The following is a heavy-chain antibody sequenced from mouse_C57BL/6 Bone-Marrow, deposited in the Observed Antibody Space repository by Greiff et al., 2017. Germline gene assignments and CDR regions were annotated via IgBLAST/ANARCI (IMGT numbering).Heavy chain of an antibody. D-gene: IGHD2-5*01. J-gene: IGHJ3*01. V-gene: IGHV5-6*01. CDR1: GFTFSSYG. CDR2: ISSGGSYT. CDR3: ARSRLYYSNPWFAY. Sequence: EVKLVESGGDLVKPGGSLKLSCAASGFTFSSYGMSWVRQTPDKRLEWVATISSGGSYTYYPDSVKGRFTISRDNAKNTLYLQMSSLKSEDTAMYYSARSRLYYSNPWFAYWGQGTLVTVSA.